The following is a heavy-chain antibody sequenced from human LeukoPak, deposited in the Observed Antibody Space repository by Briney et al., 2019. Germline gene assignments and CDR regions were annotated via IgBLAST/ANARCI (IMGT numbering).Heavy chain of an antibody. V-gene: IGHV1-2*02. J-gene: IGHJ6*02. D-gene: IGHD3-22*01. Sequence: GASVKVSCKASGYTFTGYYMHWVRQAPGQGLEWIGWINPNSGGTNYAQKFQGRVTMTRDTSISTAYMELSRLRSEDTAVYYCARCMVITTAVYYYGMDVWGQGTTVTVSS. CDR3: ARCMVITTAVYYYGMDV. CDR2: INPNSGGT. CDR1: GYTFTGYY.